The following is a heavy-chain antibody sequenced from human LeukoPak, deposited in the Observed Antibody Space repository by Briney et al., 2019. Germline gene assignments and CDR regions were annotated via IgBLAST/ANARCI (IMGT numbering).Heavy chain of an antibody. V-gene: IGHV4-38-2*02. J-gene: IGHJ4*02. Sequence: MPSETLSLTCTVSGYSISSGYYWGWIRQPPGKGLEWIGSIYHSGSTYYNPSLKSRVTISVDTSKNQFSLKLSSVTAADTAVYYCARDGGGNSFDYWGQGTLVTVSS. D-gene: IGHD4-23*01. CDR2: IYHSGST. CDR3: ARDGGGNSFDY. CDR1: GYSISSGYY.